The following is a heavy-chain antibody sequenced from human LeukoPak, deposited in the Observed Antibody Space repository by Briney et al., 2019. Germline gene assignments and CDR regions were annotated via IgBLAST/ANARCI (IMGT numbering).Heavy chain of an antibody. Sequence: PSETLSLTCAVYGGSFSGYYWSWIRQPPGKGLEWIGEINHSGSTNYNPSLKSRVTISVDTSKNHISLKLTSVTAADTAVYYCAREGGFYRPLDYSGQGTLVTVSS. CDR1: GGSFSGYY. V-gene: IGHV4-34*01. J-gene: IGHJ4*02. CDR2: INHSGST. CDR3: AREGGFYRPLDY. D-gene: IGHD3-3*01.